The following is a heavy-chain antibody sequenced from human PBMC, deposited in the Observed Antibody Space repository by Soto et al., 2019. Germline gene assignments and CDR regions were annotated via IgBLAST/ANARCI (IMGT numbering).Heavy chain of an antibody. J-gene: IGHJ5*02. CDR2: IYYSGST. CDR3: ARGPDYYDSSGYSNWFDP. Sequence: SETLSLTCTVSGGSISGGGYYWSWIRQHPGKGLEWIGYIYYSGSTYYNPSLKSRVTISVDTSKNQFSLKLSSVTAADTAVYYCARGPDYYDSSGYSNWFDPWGQGTLVTVSS. D-gene: IGHD3-22*01. V-gene: IGHV4-31*03. CDR1: GGSISGGGYY.